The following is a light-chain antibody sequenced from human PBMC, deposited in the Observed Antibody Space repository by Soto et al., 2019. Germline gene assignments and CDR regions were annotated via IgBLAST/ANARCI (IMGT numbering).Light chain of an antibody. CDR1: QSVSSSY. CDR3: QHCRTS. V-gene: IGKV3-20*01. J-gene: IGKJ4*01. CDR2: GAS. Sequence: EIVLTQSPGTLSLSPGERATLSCRASQSVSSSYLAWYQQKPGQAPRQLIYGASSRATGIPDRFSGRGSGTDFTLTITRLEPEDFAVYYCQHCRTSFGGGTRVEIK.